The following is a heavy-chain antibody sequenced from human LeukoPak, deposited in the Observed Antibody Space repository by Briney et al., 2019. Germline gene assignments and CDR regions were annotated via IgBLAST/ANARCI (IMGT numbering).Heavy chain of an antibody. Sequence: SETLSLTCAVYGGSFSGYYWSWIRQPPGKGLEWIGEINHSGSTNYNPSLKSRVTISVDTSKNQFSLKLNSVTAADTAVYYCARGVVGATDYFDYWGQGTLVTVSS. CDR1: GGSFSGYY. V-gene: IGHV4-34*01. D-gene: IGHD1-26*01. CDR2: INHSGST. CDR3: ARGVVGATDYFDY. J-gene: IGHJ4*02.